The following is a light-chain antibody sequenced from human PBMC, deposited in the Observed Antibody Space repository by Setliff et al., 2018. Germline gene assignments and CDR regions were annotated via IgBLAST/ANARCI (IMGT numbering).Light chain of an antibody. Sequence: SELTQPPSVSVSPGQTASITCSGDKLGDKYACWYQQKPGQSPVLVIYQDSKRPSGIPERFSGSNSGNTATLTISGTQAMDEADYYCQAWDSSTFYVFGTGTKVTVL. V-gene: IGLV3-1*01. CDR3: QAWDSSTFYV. CDR2: QDS. J-gene: IGLJ1*01. CDR1: KLGDKY.